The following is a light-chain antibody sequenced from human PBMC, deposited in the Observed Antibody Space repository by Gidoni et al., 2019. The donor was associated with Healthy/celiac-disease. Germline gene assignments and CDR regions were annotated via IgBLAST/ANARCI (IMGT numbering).Light chain of an antibody. CDR2: LGS. V-gene: IGKV2-28*01. J-gene: IGKJ2*01. CDR1: QSLLHSNGYNY. Sequence: DIVMTQSPLSLPVTPGEPASISCRSSQSLLHSNGYNYLDRYLQKPGQSPQLLIYLGSNRASGVPDRFSGSGSGTDFTLKISRVEAEDVGVYYCMQALQTPMYTFGQXTKLGIK. CDR3: MQALQTPMYT.